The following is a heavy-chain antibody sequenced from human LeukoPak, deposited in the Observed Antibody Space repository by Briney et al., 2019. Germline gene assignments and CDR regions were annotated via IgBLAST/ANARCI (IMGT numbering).Heavy chain of an antibody. D-gene: IGHD3-10*01. J-gene: IGHJ4*02. V-gene: IGHV3-49*04. CDR1: GFTFGDYS. CDR2: IRSKTYGGTT. CDR3: TGSFGQLTFFDY. Sequence: GGSLRLSCTASGFTFGDYSMSWVRRAPGKGLEWVGFIRSKTYGGTTEYAASVKGRFTISRDDSKSIAYLQINSLKTEDTAVYYCTGSFGQLTFFDYWGQGTLVTVSS.